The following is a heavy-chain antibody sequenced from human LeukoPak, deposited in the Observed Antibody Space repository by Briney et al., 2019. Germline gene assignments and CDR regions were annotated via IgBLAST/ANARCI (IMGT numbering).Heavy chain of an antibody. D-gene: IGHD3-22*01. CDR2: IYYSGST. CDR1: GDSISRGGDH. Sequence: SQTLSLTCSVSGDSISRGGDHWSWIRQHPGTGLEWIGYIYYSGSTHYNPSLKSRVTISVDTSKNQFSLELSSVTAADTAVYYCVKDSSGYGLPSDAFDIWGQGTMVTVSS. CDR3: VKDSSGYGLPSDAFDI. V-gene: IGHV4-31*03. J-gene: IGHJ3*02.